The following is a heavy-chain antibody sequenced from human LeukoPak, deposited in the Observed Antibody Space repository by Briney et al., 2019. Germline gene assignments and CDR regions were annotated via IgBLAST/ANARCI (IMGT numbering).Heavy chain of an antibody. CDR2: IYYSGST. V-gene: IGHV4-31*03. CDR3: ARGVAAAGRRNNWFDP. J-gene: IGHJ5*02. Sequence: SETLSLTCTVSGGSISSYYWSWIRQHPGKGLEWIGYIYYSGSTYYNPSLKSRVTISVDTSKNQFSLKLSSVTAADTAVYYCARGVAAAGRRNNWFDPWGQGTLVTVSS. CDR1: GGSISSYY. D-gene: IGHD6-13*01.